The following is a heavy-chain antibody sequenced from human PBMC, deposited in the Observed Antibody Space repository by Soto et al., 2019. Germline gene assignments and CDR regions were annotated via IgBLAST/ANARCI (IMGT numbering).Heavy chain of an antibody. J-gene: IGHJ3*01. CDR2: IYSGGDT. CDR1: GFTVSSNY. Sequence: PGVSLRLSCAAFGFTVSSNYMSWVRQAPGKGPEWVSVIYSGGDTYYADSVRGRFTVSRDNSKNTLYLQMNSLRAEDTAVYYCARGVGWLVNAFDLWGQGTKVTVSS. CDR3: ARGVGWLVNAFDL. D-gene: IGHD3-22*01. V-gene: IGHV3-53*01.